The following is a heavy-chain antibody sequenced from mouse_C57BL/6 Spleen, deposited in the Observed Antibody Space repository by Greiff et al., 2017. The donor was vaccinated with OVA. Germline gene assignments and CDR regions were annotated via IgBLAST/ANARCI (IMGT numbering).Heavy chain of an antibody. CDR1: GYSITSGYY. CDR2: ISYDGSN. Sequence: VQLKESGPGLVKPSQSLSLTCSVTGYSITSGYYWNWIRQFPGNKLEWMGYISYDGSNNYNPSLKNRISITRDTSKNQFFLKLNSVTTEDTATYYCARPVVATKWYFDVWGTGTTVTVSS. D-gene: IGHD1-1*01. V-gene: IGHV3-6*01. J-gene: IGHJ1*03. CDR3: ARPVVATKWYFDV.